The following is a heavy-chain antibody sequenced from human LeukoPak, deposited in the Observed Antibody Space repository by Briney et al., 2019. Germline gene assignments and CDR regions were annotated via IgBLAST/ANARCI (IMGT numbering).Heavy chain of an antibody. CDR1: GGTFSSYA. Sequence: SVKVSCKASGGTFSSYAFSWVLQAPGQGLEWMGGIIPIVGTTNYAQMFQGRVTITADESTSTAYMELSSLRSEDTAVYYCARGGYYYDSSGYSHLPDYWGQGTLVTVSA. CDR3: ARGGYYYDSSGYSHLPDY. J-gene: IGHJ4*02. CDR2: IIPIVGTT. D-gene: IGHD3-22*01. V-gene: IGHV1-69*01.